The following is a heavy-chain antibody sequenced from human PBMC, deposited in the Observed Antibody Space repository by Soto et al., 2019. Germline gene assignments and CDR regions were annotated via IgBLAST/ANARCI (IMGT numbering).Heavy chain of an antibody. CDR2: ILYSGTT. CDR1: GGSIDKSNYF. D-gene: IGHD2-21*01. CDR3: ARLGWGDGDSDY. Sequence: HLQLQESGPGLVKPSETLSLTCSVSGGSIDKSNYFRGWIRQPPGKGLEWIGSILYSGTTSYNSSLKSRVTISVDTSRNQFSLTLTSVTAADTAVYYCARLGWGDGDSDYWGQGTLVTVSS. V-gene: IGHV4-39*01. J-gene: IGHJ4*02.